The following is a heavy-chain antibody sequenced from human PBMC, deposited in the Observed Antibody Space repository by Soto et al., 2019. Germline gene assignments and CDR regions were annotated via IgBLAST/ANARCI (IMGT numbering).Heavy chain of an antibody. J-gene: IGHJ4*02. CDR2: IYYSGST. CDR1: GGSISSYY. CDR3: ARAFRPSLIDY. V-gene: IGHV4-59*01. D-gene: IGHD6-6*01. Sequence: SETLSLTCTVSGGSISSYYWSWIRQPPGKGLEWIGYIYYSGSTNYNPSLKSRVTISVDTSKNQFSLKLSSVTAADTAVYCCARAFRPSLIDYWGQGTLVTVSS.